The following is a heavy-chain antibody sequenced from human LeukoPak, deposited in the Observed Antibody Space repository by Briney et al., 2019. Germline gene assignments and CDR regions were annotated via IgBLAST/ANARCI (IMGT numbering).Heavy chain of an antibody. D-gene: IGHD6-6*01. V-gene: IGHV3-7*01. CDR3: ARRGGSSSRRSPIDY. CDR2: IKRDGSQR. CDR1: GFTFSDYW. Sequence: PGGSLRLSCTASGFTFSDYWMTWVRQAPGKGPEWVANIKRDGSQRYYMDSVRGRFTISRDNAKNSLFLQMNGLRAEDTAVYYCARRGGSSSRRSPIDYWGQGTLVTVSS. J-gene: IGHJ4*02.